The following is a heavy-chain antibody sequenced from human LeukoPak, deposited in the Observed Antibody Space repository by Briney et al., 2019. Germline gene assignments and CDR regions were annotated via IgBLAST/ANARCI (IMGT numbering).Heavy chain of an antibody. CDR2: IYYSGST. J-gene: IGHJ4*02. Sequence: SETLSLTCTVSGGSISRSRYYWGWIRQPPGKGLEWIGSIYYSGSTYYNPSLKSRVTTSVDTSKNQFSLKLSSVTAADTAVYYCARGPLDYYDSSGYSYYFDYWGQGTLVTVSS. D-gene: IGHD3-22*01. CDR1: GGSISRSRYY. V-gene: IGHV4-39*07. CDR3: ARGPLDYYDSSGYSYYFDY.